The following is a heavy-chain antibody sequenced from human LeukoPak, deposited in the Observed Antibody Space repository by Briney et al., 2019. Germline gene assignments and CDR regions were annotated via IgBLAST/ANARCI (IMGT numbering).Heavy chain of an antibody. D-gene: IGHD2-21*01. CDR1: GFTFSSYS. CDR3: AKEFNRGLPDY. V-gene: IGHV3-21*01. J-gene: IGHJ4*02. CDR2: ISSSSNYT. Sequence: GGSLRLSCAASGFTFSSYSMNWVRQAPGKGLEWISSISSSSNYTYNADSVKGRFTISRDNAKNSLYLQMSSLRAEDTAVYYCAKEFNRGLPDYWGQGTLVTVPS.